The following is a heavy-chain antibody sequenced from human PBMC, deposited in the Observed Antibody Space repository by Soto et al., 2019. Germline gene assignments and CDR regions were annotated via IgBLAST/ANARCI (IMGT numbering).Heavy chain of an antibody. D-gene: IGHD1-1*01. CDR1: GYTFTSYD. CDR3: ARGGATGRIMGEYYYYYYMDV. V-gene: IGHV1-8*01. J-gene: IGHJ6*03. CDR2: MSPNSGNT. Sequence: ASVKVSCKASGYTFTSYDINWVRQATGQGLEWMGWMSPNSGNTGYAQKFQGRVTMTRNTSISTAYMELSSLRSEDTAVYYCARGGATGRIMGEYYYYYYMDVWGKGTTVTVSS.